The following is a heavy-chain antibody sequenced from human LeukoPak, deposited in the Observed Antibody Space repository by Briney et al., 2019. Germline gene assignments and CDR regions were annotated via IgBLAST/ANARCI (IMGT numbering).Heavy chain of an antibody. CDR1: GFTFSSYA. Sequence: GRSLRLSCAASGFTFSSYAMHWVRQAPGKELEWVAVISYDGSNKYYADSVKGRFTISRDNSKNTLYLQMNSLRAEDTAVYYCAREGDIVVVVAATGRDGTYYFDYWGQGTLVTISS. D-gene: IGHD2-15*01. CDR2: ISYDGSNK. V-gene: IGHV3-30*04. CDR3: AREGDIVVVVAATGRDGTYYFDY. J-gene: IGHJ4*02.